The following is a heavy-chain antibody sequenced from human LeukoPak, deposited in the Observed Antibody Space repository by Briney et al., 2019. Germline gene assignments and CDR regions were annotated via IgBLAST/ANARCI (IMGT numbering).Heavy chain of an antibody. V-gene: IGHV4-4*07. J-gene: IGHJ6*03. CDR2: IYTSGST. Sequence: SETLSLTCTVSGGSISNHFCSWIRQPAGKGLEWIGRIYTSGSTNYNPSLKSRVTMSVDTSKNQFSLKLSSVTAADTAVYYCAREPQYCSGGSCYEYYYYMDVWGKGTTVTVSS. CDR1: GGSISNHF. CDR3: AREPQYCSGGSCYEYYYYMDV. D-gene: IGHD2-15*01.